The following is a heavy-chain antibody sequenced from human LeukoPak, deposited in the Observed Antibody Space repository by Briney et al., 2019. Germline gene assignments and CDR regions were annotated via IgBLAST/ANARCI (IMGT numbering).Heavy chain of an antibody. Sequence: SETLSLTCAVSGGSISSSNWWSWVRQPPGKGLEWIGEIYHSGSTNYNPSLKSRVTISVDKSKNQFSLKLSSVTAADTAVYYCARRGYERFDGMDVWSQGTTVTVSS. J-gene: IGHJ6*02. V-gene: IGHV4-4*02. D-gene: IGHD5-12*01. CDR3: ARRGYERFDGMDV. CDR1: GGSISSSNW. CDR2: IYHSGST.